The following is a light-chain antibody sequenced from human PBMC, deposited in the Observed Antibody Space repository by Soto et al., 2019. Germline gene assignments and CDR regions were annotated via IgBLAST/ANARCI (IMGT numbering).Light chain of an antibody. CDR2: DAS. J-gene: IGKJ1*01. Sequence: EIVLTQSPATLSLSPGERATLSCRASQSVSSYLAWYQQKHGQAPRLLIYDASNRATGIPARFSGSGSGTDFTLTISSLEPEDFAVDYCQQRSNWPPKGTFGQGTKVEIK. V-gene: IGKV3-11*01. CDR1: QSVSSY. CDR3: QQRSNWPPKGT.